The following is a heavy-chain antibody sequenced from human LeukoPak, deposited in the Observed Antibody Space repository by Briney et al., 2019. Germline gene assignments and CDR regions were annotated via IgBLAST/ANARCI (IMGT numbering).Heavy chain of an antibody. CDR2: IYTSGST. J-gene: IGHJ4*02. Sequence: PSETLSLTWTVSGGSISSYYWSWIRQPAGEGLGWIGRIYTSGSTNYNPALKSLVTMSVDTSKNQFSLKLSSVTAADTAVYYCARDLRSTVTTSYFDYWGQGTLVTVSS. CDR1: GGSISSYY. D-gene: IGHD4-17*01. CDR3: ARDLRSTVTTSYFDY. V-gene: IGHV4-4*07.